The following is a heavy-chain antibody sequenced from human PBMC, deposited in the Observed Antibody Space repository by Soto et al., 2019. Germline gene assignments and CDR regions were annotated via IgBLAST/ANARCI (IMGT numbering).Heavy chain of an antibody. CDR1: GGSFRDYY. J-gene: IGHJ4*02. D-gene: IGHD5-12*01. CDR2: INHRGST. Sequence: QVQLQQWGAGLLKPSESLSLTCAVYGGSFRDYYWSWIRQSPGKGLEWIGEINHRGSTNYNPSLKSRVALSVDPSKNQFALQLSSLTAADTAVYCCAREWLRNVDFWGQGTLVTVSS. V-gene: IGHV4-34*01. CDR3: AREWLRNVDF.